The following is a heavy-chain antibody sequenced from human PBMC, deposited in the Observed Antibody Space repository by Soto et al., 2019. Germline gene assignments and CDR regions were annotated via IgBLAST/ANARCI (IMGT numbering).Heavy chain of an antibody. CDR3: ANDSAIFGVVHDALDI. CDR1: GFTFDDYT. D-gene: IGHD3-3*01. V-gene: IGHV3-43*01. Sequence: PGGSLRLSCSASGFTFDDYTMHWVRQAPGKGLEWVSLISWDGGSTYYADSVKGRFTISRDNSKNSLYLQMNSLRTEDTALYYCANDSAIFGVVHDALDIWCQGTMVTV. J-gene: IGHJ3*02. CDR2: ISWDGGST.